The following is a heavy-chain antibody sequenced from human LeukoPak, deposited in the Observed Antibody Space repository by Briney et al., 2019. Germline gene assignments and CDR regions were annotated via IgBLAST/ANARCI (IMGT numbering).Heavy chain of an antibody. CDR3: ASGDVDFWSGYYDDAFDI. CDR2: VIPIFGTA. CDR1: GGTFSSYA. D-gene: IGHD3-3*01. V-gene: IGHV1-69*01. J-gene: IGHJ3*02. Sequence: SVKVSCKASGGTFSSYAISWVRQAPGQGLEWMGGVIPIFGTANYAQKFQGRVTITADESTSTAYMELSSLRSEDTAVYYCASGDVDFWSGYYDDAFDIWGQGTMVTVSS.